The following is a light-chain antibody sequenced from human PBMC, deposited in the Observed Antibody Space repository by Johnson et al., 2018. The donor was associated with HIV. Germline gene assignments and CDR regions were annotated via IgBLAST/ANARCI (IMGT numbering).Light chain of an antibody. CDR1: SSNIGNNY. J-gene: IGLJ1*01. Sequence: QSVLTQPPSVSAAPGQKVTISCSGSSSNIGNNYVSWYQQLPGTAPKLLIYDNTKRPPGIPDRFSGSKSGTSATLGITGLQTGDEADYYCGTWDSSLSTYVCGSGTKVTVL. CDR3: GTWDSSLSTYV. CDR2: DNT. V-gene: IGLV1-51*01.